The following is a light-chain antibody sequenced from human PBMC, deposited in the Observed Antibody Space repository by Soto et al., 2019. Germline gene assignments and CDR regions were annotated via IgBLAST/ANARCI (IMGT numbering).Light chain of an antibody. CDR3: AAWDDSLNGYV. V-gene: IGLV1-44*01. CDR1: SSNIGSNT. CDR2: SNN. Sequence: VLTQPPSASGTPGQRVTISCPGSSSNIGSNTVNWYQQLPGTAPKLLIYSNNQRPSGVPDRFSGSKSGTSASLAISGLQSEDEADYYCAAWDDSLNGYVFGNGTKVTVL. J-gene: IGLJ1*01.